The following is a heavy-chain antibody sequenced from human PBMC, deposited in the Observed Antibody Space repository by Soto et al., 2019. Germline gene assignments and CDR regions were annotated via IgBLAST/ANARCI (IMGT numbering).Heavy chain of an antibody. CDR2: IIPIFGTA. CDR3: ARALGGWYFDL. Sequence: QVQLVQSGAEVKKPGSSVKVSCKASGGTFSSYAISWVRQAPGRGLAWMGGIIPIFGTANYAQKFQGRGTIAADESTGAAYMEVSSVRSEGTAVYYCARALGGWYFDLWSRGTLVTVYS. V-gene: IGHV1-69*01. J-gene: IGHJ2*01. D-gene: IGHD3-16*01. CDR1: GGTFSSYA.